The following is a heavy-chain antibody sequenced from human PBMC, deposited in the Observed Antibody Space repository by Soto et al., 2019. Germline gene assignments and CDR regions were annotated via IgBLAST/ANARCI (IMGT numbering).Heavy chain of an antibody. J-gene: IGHJ4*02. V-gene: IGHV2-5*02. Sequence: QITLKESGPPRVRPAQTLALTCTFSGFSLTTSGVGVGWIRKTQGKALEWLAVIYWDDDKRYSPSLKSRLTITKDTSKNQVVLTMADMDPVDTGTYFCAHRGYMYGNWDHGYFDYWGQGTLVTVSS. CDR2: IYWDDDK. D-gene: IGHD5-18*01. CDR1: GFSLTTSGVG. CDR3: AHRGYMYGNWDHGYFDY.